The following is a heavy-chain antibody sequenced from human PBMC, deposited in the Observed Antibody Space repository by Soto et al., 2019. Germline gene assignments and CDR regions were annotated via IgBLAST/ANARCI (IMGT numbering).Heavy chain of an antibody. CDR3: TRGGVVVVVAATSFGY. D-gene: IGHD2-15*01. CDR2: INPSGGST. CDR1: GYTFTSYY. Sequence: ASVKVSCKASGYTFTSYYMHWVRQAPGQGPEWMGIINPSGGSTRYAQKFQGRVTMTMDTSTSTVYMELSSLRSEDTAVYSCTRGGVVVVVAATSFGYWGQGTPVTVSS. V-gene: IGHV1-46*03. J-gene: IGHJ4*02.